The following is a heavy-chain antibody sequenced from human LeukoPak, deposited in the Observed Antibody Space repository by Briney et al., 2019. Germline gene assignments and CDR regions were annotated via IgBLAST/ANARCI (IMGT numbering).Heavy chain of an antibody. Sequence: PGGSLRLSCAASGFTFSSYGMHWVRQAPGEGLEWVAVISYDGSNKYYADSVKGRFTISRDNSKNTLYLQMNSLRAEDTAVYYCAKDLEQQLDGYYFDYWGQGTLVTVSS. D-gene: IGHD6-13*01. CDR3: AKDLEQQLDGYYFDY. CDR1: GFTFSSYG. J-gene: IGHJ4*02. V-gene: IGHV3-30*18. CDR2: ISYDGSNK.